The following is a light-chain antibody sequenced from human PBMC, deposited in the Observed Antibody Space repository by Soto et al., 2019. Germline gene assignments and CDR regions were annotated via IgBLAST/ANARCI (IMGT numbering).Light chain of an antibody. CDR3: SSYTATNTLVL. CDR2: DVS. CDR1: SSDIGDYDY. J-gene: IGLJ2*01. V-gene: IGLV2-14*03. Sequence: QSALTQPASVSGSPGQSITISCTGTSSDIGDYDYVSWYQQHPGKAPKLMIFDVSHRPSGVSARFSGSKSGTTASLTISGLQAEDEANYYCSSYTATNTLVLFGRGTKLTVL.